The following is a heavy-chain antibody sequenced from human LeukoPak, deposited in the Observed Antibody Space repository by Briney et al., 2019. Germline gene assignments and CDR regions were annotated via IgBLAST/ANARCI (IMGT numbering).Heavy chain of an antibody. J-gene: IGHJ4*02. Sequence: SETLSLTCSVFAFSVSGYYWSWIRQPPGKGLKGFGNINNSGSTNYNPSLNSRVTISVDTSRNQFSLKLSSVTAADTAVEYCATQPVAGTAFDYWGKGTLVTV. D-gene: IGHD6-19*01. CDR2: INNSGST. CDR1: AFSVSGYY. V-gene: IGHV4-34*01. CDR3: ATQPVAGTAFDY.